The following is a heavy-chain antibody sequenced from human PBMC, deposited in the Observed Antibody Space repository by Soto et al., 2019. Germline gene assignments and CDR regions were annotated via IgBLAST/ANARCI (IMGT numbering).Heavy chain of an antibody. CDR2: IYYSGST. Sequence: PSETLSLTCTVSGGSISSYYWSWIRQPPGKGLEWIGYIYYSGSTNYNPSLKSRVTISVDTSKNQFSLKLSSVTAADTAVYYCARRPYYYYYYGMDVWGQGTTVTVSS. CDR1: GGSISSYY. CDR3: ARRPYYYYYYGMDV. V-gene: IGHV4-59*08. J-gene: IGHJ6*02.